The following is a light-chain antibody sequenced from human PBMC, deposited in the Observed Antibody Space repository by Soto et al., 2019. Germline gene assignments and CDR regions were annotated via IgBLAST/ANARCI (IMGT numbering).Light chain of an antibody. Sequence: DIQMTQSPSSLSASVGDRVTITCRTSQSISSFLNWYQHKPGNAPKLLIYTTSTLRSGVPSRFRGIGSGTHFTLTITNVQPEDFATYYCQQSYSTPPITFGQGTRLDIK. CDR1: QSISSF. V-gene: IGKV1-39*01. CDR2: TTS. CDR3: QQSYSTPPIT. J-gene: IGKJ5*01.